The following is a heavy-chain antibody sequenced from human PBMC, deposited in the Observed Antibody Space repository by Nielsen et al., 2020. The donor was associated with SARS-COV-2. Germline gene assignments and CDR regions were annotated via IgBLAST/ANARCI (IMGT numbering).Heavy chain of an antibody. CDR2: INHSGST. V-gene: IGHV4-61*01. CDR3: ARAPSKAYTSSRKRYYFDY. CDR1: GGSISTGSHY. D-gene: IGHD6-13*01. Sequence: SETLSLTCIVSGGSISTGSHYWSWIRQPPGKGLEWIGEINHSGSTNYNPSLKSRVTISVDTSKNQFSLKLSSVTAADTAVYYCARAPSKAYTSSRKRYYFDYWGQGTLVTVSS. J-gene: IGHJ4*02.